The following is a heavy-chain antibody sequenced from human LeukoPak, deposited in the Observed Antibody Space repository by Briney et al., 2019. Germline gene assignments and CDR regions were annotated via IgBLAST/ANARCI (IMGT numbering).Heavy chain of an antibody. CDR1: GGSFGGYY. CDR3: AREPPGGSLNFDY. D-gene: IGHD6-13*01. Sequence: SETPSLTCAVYGGSFGGYYWSWIRQPPGKGLEWIGYIYYSGSTNYNPSLKSRVTISVDTSKNQFSLKLSSVTAADTAVYYCAREPPGGSLNFDYWGQGTLVTVSS. J-gene: IGHJ4*02. V-gene: IGHV4-59*01. CDR2: IYYSGST.